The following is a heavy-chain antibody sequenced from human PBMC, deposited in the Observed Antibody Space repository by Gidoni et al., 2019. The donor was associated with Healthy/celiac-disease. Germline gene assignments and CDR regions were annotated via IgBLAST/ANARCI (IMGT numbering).Heavy chain of an antibody. Sequence: QVQLQQWGAGLLKPSATLSLTCAVHGWSFGVYYWCWILQPPGKGLEWIGEINHSGSTNYNPSLKSRVTISVDTSKNQFSLKLSSVTAADTAVYYCARARRGRDGYNRQNYGMDVWGQGTTVTVSS. CDR1: GWSFGVYY. CDR2: INHSGST. D-gene: IGHD5-12*01. CDR3: ARARRGRDGYNRQNYGMDV. J-gene: IGHJ6*02. V-gene: IGHV4-34*01.